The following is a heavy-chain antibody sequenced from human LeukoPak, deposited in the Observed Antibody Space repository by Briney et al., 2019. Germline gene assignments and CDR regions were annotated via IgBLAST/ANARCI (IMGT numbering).Heavy chain of an antibody. J-gene: IGHJ4*02. CDR1: GFTFSTYE. CDR3: AREVATSFDY. V-gene: IGHV3-48*03. D-gene: IGHD5-24*01. Sequence: GGSLRLSCVASGFTFSTYEMNWVRQAPGKGLEWVSHISSSGSTIYYADSVMGRFTISRDNAKSSLYLQMNSLRAEDTAVYYCAREVATSFDYWGQGTLVTVSS. CDR2: ISSSGSTI.